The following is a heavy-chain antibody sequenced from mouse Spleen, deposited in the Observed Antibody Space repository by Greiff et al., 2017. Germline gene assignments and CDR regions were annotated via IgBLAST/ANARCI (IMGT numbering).Heavy chain of an antibody. J-gene: IGHJ3*01. Sequence: EVQGVESGGGLVKPGGSLKLSCAASGFTFSSYAMSWVRQTPEKRLEWVATISSGGSYTYYPDSVKGRFTISRDKAKNTLYLQMSSLRSEDTAMYYCARHLYGTFAYWGQGTLVTVSA. D-gene: IGHD2-1*01. CDR1: GFTFSSYA. V-gene: IGHV5-9-3*01. CDR3: ARHLYGTFAY. CDR2: ISSGGSYT.